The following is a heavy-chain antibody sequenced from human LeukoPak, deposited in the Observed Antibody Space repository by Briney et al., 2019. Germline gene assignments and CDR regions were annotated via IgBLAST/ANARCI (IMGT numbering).Heavy chain of an antibody. Sequence: PSETLSLTCTVSGDSVSNDFYYWGWIRQPPGKGLEWVACLSHRGNTLYNPSLESRVTISVDTSKNRFSLNFNSVTAADTALYWCARHNAPRRVGFDFWGQGILVTVSS. CDR2: LSHRGNT. J-gene: IGHJ4*02. V-gene: IGHV4-39*01. CDR1: GDSVSNDFYY. CDR3: ARHNAPRRVGFDF. D-gene: IGHD3-10*01.